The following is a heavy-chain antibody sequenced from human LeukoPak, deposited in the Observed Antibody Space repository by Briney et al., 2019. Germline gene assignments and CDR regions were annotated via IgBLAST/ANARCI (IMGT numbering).Heavy chain of an antibody. CDR2: INWNGASI. CDR3: VRGAPTYCSGGSCYSGDAFDI. V-gene: IGHV3-20*04. CDR1: GFTFDDYG. J-gene: IGHJ3*02. Sequence: TGGSLRLSCVASGFTFDDYGMRWVRQAPGKGVEWVSGINWNGASIVYADSVKGRFTIYRENAKKSLYLKMKSLIAEDTTLYYCVRGAPTYCSGGSCYSGDAFDIWGQGTMVTVSS. D-gene: IGHD2-15*01.